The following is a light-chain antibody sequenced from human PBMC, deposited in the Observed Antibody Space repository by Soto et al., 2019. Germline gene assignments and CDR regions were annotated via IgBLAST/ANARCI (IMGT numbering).Light chain of an antibody. V-gene: IGKV3-15*01. Sequence: EIVMTQSPATLSVSPGERATLSCRASQSVRSNLAWYQQKPGQAPRLLIYDASTRATGIPARFSGSGSGTEFTLTISSLRSEDFAVYHCQQYNDCPPLTFGGGTKVEIK. CDR3: QQYNDCPPLT. J-gene: IGKJ4*01. CDR1: QSVRSN. CDR2: DAS.